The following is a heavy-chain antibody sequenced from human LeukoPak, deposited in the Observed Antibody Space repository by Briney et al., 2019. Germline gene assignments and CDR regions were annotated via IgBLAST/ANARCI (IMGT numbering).Heavy chain of an antibody. V-gene: IGHV3-15*01. CDR1: GFTFNNAW. D-gene: IGHD1-26*01. CDR2: IKSKTDGGTT. J-gene: IGHJ6*03. CDR3: TTDDKGSGSYYYYYYMDV. Sequence: EGSLRLSCAASGFTFNNAWMSWVRQAPGKGLEWVGRIKSKTDGGTTDYAAPVKGRFTISRHDSKHTLNLQMNNLKTEDTAVYYCTTDDKGSGSYYYYYYMDVWGKGTTVTVSS.